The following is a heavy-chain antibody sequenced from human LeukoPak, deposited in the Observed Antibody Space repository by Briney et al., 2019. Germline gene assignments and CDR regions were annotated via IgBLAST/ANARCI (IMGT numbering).Heavy chain of an antibody. CDR3: ARDQTSKGDAFDI. V-gene: IGHV4-39*07. J-gene: IGHJ3*02. CDR1: GGSISSSSYY. CDR2: IYYSGST. Sequence: SETLSLTCTVSGGSISSSSYYWGWIRQPPGKGLEWIGSIYYSGSTYYNPSLKSRVTISVDTSKNQFSLKLSSVTAADTAVYYCARDQTSKGDAFDIWGQGTMVTVSS.